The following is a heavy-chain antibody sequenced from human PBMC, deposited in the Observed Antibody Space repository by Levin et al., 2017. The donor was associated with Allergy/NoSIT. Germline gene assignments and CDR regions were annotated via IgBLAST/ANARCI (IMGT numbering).Heavy chain of an antibody. V-gene: IGHV3-49*04. CDR1: GFTFGDYA. Sequence: QPGGSLRLSCTASGFTFGDYAMSWVRQAPGKGLEWVSFIRSKTYGGTTDYAASVKGRFIISRDDSKSIAYLQMNSLKTEDTAVYYCATMGGVYYYDPPPPDAFFDYWGQGTLVTVSS. D-gene: IGHD3-22*01. CDR3: ATMGGVYYYDPPPPDAFFDY. J-gene: IGHJ4*02. CDR2: IRSKTYGGTT.